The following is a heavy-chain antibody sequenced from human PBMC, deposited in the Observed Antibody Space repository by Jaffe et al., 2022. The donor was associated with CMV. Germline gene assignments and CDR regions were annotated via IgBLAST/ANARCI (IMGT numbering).Heavy chain of an antibody. J-gene: IGHJ5*02. CDR1: GGPIDRYY. CDR3: ARCDSAPWCDP. Sequence: QVQLQESGPGLVKPSETLSLTCTVSGGPIDRYYWTWSRQPPGKGLEWIGDISYTGSTNYNPSLKSRVSISIHTSKNQFSLKLTSVTSADTAMYYCARCDSAPWCDPWGQGTLVTVSS. V-gene: IGHV4-59*01. CDR2: ISYTGST. D-gene: IGHD3-22*01.